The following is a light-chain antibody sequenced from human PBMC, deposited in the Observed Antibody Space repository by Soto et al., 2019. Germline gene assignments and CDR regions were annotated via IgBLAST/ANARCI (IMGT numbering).Light chain of an antibody. Sequence: EILMTQSPATLSVSPGDRATLSCRASHSFSSSLAWYHQKPGQAPRLLIYVASTLATGIPARFSGGGSGTEFTLIISSLQPDDVADYYYHQYNNSSRTFGEGTKVDIK. CDR1: HSFSSS. CDR2: VAS. J-gene: IGKJ1*01. CDR3: HQYNNSSRT. V-gene: IGKV3-15*01.